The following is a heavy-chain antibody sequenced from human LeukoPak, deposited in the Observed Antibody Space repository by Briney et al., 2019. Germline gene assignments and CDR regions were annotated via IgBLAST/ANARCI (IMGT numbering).Heavy chain of an antibody. V-gene: IGHV3-23*01. D-gene: IGHD5-12*01. Sequence: GGSLRLSCAASGFTFSSHGMNWVRQAPGKGLEWASGIGGSGGFITYYADSVKGRFTVSRDNSKNTLYLQMNSLRADDTAIYYCARDLGWLHYADWGQGTLVTVSS. CDR1: GFTFSSHG. J-gene: IGHJ4*02. CDR3: ARDLGWLHYAD. CDR2: IGGSGGFIT.